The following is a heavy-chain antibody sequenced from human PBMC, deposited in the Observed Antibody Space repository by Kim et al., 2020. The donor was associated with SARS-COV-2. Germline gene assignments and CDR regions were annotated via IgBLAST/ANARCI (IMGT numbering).Heavy chain of an antibody. J-gene: IGHJ4*02. CDR1: GYTFSNYA. V-gene: IGHV7-4-1*02. D-gene: IGHD6-13*01. CDR3: ARDRSPDSSSLLF. Sequence: ASVKVSCKASGYTFSNYALNWVRQAPGQGPEWMGRINTDTGSPTYAQGLTGRFVLPLDTSASTTYLQINSLKADDTAVYFCARDRSPDSSSLLFWGQGTRVTVSS. CDR2: INTDTGSP.